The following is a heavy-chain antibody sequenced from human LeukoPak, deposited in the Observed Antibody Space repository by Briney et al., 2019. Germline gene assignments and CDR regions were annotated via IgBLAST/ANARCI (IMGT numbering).Heavy chain of an antibody. V-gene: IGHV3-48*01. Sequence: PRRSLRLSCAASGFTFSSYSMNWVRQAPGEGLGWVSYISSSSSTIYYADSVKGRFTISRNNSKNSLYLQMNSLITEDTAVYYWARGGVTTNLGVVTMADLNCDYWGQGTLVTVSS. J-gene: IGHJ4*02. CDR2: ISSSSSTI. CDR1: GFTFSSYS. D-gene: IGHD3-3*01. CDR3: ARGGVTTNLGVVTMADLNCDY.